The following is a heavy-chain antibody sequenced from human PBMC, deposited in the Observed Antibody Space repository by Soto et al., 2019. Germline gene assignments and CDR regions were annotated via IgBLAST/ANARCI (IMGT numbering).Heavy chain of an antibody. CDR1: GFTFSSYA. D-gene: IGHD3-16*01. CDR2: ISYDGSNK. Sequence: QVQLVESGGGVVQPGRSLRLTCAASGFTFSSYAMHWVRQAPGKGLEWVAVISYDGSNKYYADSVKGRFTISRDNSKNTLYLQMNSLRAEDTAVYYCARDLGGMDVWGQGTTVTVSS. J-gene: IGHJ6*02. CDR3: ARDLGGMDV. V-gene: IGHV3-30-3*01.